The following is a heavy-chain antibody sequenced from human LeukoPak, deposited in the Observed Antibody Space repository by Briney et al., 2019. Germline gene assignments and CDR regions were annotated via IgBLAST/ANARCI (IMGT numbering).Heavy chain of an antibody. D-gene: IGHD2-2*01. Sequence: GASVTVSCKASGGTFSSYAISWVRQAPGQGLEWMGGIMPTFNTTEYAQKFQGRVSVTADAAATTVYMKLSSLRSDDTAVYYCARDLPQHCRGTSCRTDTNTFDPWGQGTPVIVSS. CDR1: GGTFSSYA. CDR2: IMPTFNTT. J-gene: IGHJ5*02. V-gene: IGHV1-69*13. CDR3: ARDLPQHCRGTSCRTDTNTFDP.